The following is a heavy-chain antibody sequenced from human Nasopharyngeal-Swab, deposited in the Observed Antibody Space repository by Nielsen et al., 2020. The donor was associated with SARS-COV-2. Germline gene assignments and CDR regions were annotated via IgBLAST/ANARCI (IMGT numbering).Heavy chain of an antibody. CDR1: GVSITSQY. V-gene: IGHV4-59*11. CDR3: AKEGATGWFDP. Sequence: SETLSLTCTVSGVSITSQYWSWIRQPPGQGLEWIGYISHNSGTSYNPSLKRRVTMFMDTSKNQFSLRLTSVTAADTAVYYCAKEGATGWFDPCGQGTLVTVSS. J-gene: IGHJ5*02. CDR2: ISHNSGT.